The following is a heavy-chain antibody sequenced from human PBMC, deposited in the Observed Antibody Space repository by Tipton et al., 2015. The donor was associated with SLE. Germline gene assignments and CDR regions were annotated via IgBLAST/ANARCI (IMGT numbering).Heavy chain of an antibody. Sequence: SLRLSCAASGFTFSSYAMHWVRQAPGKGLEWVAVISYDGSNKYYADSVKGRFTISRDNSKNTLYLQMNSLRAEDTAVYYCAKDEVYWYFDLWGRGTLVTVSS. CDR3: AKDEVYWYFDL. CDR1: GFTFSSYA. V-gene: IGHV3-30-3*01. CDR2: ISYDGSNK. J-gene: IGHJ2*01.